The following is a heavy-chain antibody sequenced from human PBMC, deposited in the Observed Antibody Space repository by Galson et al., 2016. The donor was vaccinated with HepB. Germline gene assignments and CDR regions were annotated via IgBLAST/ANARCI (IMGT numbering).Heavy chain of an antibody. Sequence: SVKVSCKASGYTFINYAWHWVRQAPGQGLEWMGWINAVSGNTDFSPRFLGRVSITRDTSANTAYMELSSLTSEDTAVYYCASGYSSGWFFRIDYWAREPCSPSPQ. D-gene: IGHD6-19*01. J-gene: IGHJ4*02. CDR2: INAVSGNT. CDR3: ASGYSSGWFFRIDY. CDR1: GYTFINYA. V-gene: IGHV1-3*01.